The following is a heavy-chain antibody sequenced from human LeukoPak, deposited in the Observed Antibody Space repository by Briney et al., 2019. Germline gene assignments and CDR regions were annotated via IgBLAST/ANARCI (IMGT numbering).Heavy chain of an antibody. J-gene: IGHJ5*02. V-gene: IGHV1-18*01. D-gene: IGHD2-21*01. CDR2: ISAYNGNA. CDR1: GYTFTSYS. Sequence: GASVKVSCEASGYTFTSYSISWVRQVPGQGLEWMGWISAYNGNANYAQKLQGRVTMTTDTSTSTAYMELRSLRSDDTAVYYCARAVSVASLSGWFDPWGQGTLVTVSS. CDR3: ARAVSVASLSGWFDP.